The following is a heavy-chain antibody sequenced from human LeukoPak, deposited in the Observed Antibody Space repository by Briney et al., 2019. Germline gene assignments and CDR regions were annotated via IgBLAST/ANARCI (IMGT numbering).Heavy chain of an antibody. J-gene: IGHJ4*02. CDR1: GFTFSSYW. D-gene: IGHD6-19*01. CDR2: IRSSSSDI. Sequence: GGSPRPSCAASGFTFSSYWMNWVRQAPGKGLEWVSYIRSSSSDIYYADSVKGRFTISRDNAKNSLYLQMNSLRAEDTAVYYCARGGTYSSGWYFDYWGQGTLVTVSS. V-gene: IGHV3-21*01. CDR3: ARGGTYSSGWYFDY.